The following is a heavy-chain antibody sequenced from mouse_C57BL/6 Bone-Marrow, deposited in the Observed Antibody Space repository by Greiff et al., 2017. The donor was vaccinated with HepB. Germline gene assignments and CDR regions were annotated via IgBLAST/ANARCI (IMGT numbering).Heavy chain of an antibody. V-gene: IGHV1-80*01. CDR3: ARPSSGPFAY. D-gene: IGHD3-2*02. CDR1: GYAFSSYW. Sequence: VMLVESGAELVKPGASVKISCKASGYAFSSYWMNWVKQRPGKGLEWIGQIYPGDGDTNYNGKFKGKATLTADKSSSTAYMQLSSLTSEDSAVYFCARPSSGPFAYWGQGTLVTVSA. CDR2: IYPGDGDT. J-gene: IGHJ3*01.